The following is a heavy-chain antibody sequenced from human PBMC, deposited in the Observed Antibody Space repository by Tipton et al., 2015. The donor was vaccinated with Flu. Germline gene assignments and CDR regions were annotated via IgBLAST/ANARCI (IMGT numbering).Heavy chain of an antibody. V-gene: IGHV3-7*01. CDR2: INQDGSEK. J-gene: IGHJ4*02. Sequence: LSLTCAASGFTFSTFWMSWVRQAPGKGLEWVANINQDGSEKYYVDSVKGRFTISRDNGKNSLYLQMNSLRAEDTAVYYCAREEGHYYDSSGFFDYWGQGTLVTVSS. CDR1: GFTFSTFW. CDR3: AREEGHYYDSSGFFDY. D-gene: IGHD3-22*01.